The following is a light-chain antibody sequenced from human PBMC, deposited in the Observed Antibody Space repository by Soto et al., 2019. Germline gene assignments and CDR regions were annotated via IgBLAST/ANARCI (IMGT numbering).Light chain of an antibody. CDR1: HSVSSN. CDR2: GAS. J-gene: IGKJ4*01. Sequence: EIVMTQSPATLSVSPGERATLSCRASHSVSSNLAWYQQKPGQAPRLLIYGASTRATGIPARFSGSGSGTEFTLTISSLQSEDFAVYYCQQYNNWPPPLTFGGGTKVEI. CDR3: QQYNNWPPPLT. V-gene: IGKV3-15*01.